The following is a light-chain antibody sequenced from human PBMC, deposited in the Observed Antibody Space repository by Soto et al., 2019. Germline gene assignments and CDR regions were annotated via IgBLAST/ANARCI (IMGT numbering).Light chain of an antibody. CDR3: QQYDSSQRT. J-gene: IGKJ1*01. CDR2: GAS. Sequence: EIVLTQSPGTLSLSPGERATLSCRASQSVSSSYLAWYQQKPGQAPRLLIYGASSRATGIPDRFSGSGSGTDFTLTISRLEPEDFAVYYCQQYDSSQRTFGQGTKVENK. V-gene: IGKV3-20*01. CDR1: QSVSSSY.